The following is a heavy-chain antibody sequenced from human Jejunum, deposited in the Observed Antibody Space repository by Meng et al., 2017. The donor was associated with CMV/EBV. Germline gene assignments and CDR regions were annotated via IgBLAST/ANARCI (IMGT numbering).Heavy chain of an antibody. CDR3: AISSSGFDFRTDH. J-gene: IGHJ4*02. D-gene: IGHD5-12*01. Sequence: CKASGYTFTGYYMHWVRQAPGQGPEWMGWINPISGDTTYAEQFQGRVTLTRDTSISTAYMELGRLKSDDTAVYYCAISSSGFDFRTDHWGQGTLVTVSS. CDR2: INPISGDT. CDR1: GYTFTGYY. V-gene: IGHV1-2*02.